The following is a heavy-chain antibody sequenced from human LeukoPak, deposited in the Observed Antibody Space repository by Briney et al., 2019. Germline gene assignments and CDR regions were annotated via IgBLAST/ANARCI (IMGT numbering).Heavy chain of an antibody. V-gene: IGHV3-7*01. CDR1: GFTFSSYW. Sequence: GGSLRLSCAACGFTFSSYWMSWVRQAPGKGLEWVANIKQDGSEKYYVDSVKGRFTISRDNAKNSLYLQMNSLRAEDTAVYYCATQSPTPDYWRQGPLVPVSS. CDR2: IKQDGSEK. CDR3: ATQSPTPDY. J-gene: IGHJ4*02.